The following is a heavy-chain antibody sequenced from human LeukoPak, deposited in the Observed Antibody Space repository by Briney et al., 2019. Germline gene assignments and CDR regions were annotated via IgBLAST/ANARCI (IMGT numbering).Heavy chain of an antibody. J-gene: IGHJ1*01. CDR3: AKDDAWLRFGE. CDR1: RFTFSSYG. CDR2: IQYDGSNE. D-gene: IGHD3-10*01. Sequence: GGSLRLSCAASRFTFSSYGMHWVRQAPGKGLEWVAYIQYDGSNEQYADSVKGRFTISRDNSKNTLYLEVISLTAEDTAVYYCAKDDAWLRFGEWSQGTLVTVSS. V-gene: IGHV3-30*02.